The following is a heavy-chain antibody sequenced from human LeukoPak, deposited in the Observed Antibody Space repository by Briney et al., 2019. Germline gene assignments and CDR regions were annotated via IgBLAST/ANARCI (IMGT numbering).Heavy chain of an antibody. V-gene: IGHV3-11*01. J-gene: IGHJ4*02. CDR1: GFTFSDYY. CDR2: ISSSGSTI. Sequence: GGSLRLSCAASGFTFSDYYMSWIRQAPGKGLEWVSYISSSGSTIYYADSVKGRFTISRDNAKNSLYLQMNSLRAEDTAVYYCASSRCCSSTSCYWGQGTLVTVSS. D-gene: IGHD2-2*01. CDR3: ASSRCCSSTSCY.